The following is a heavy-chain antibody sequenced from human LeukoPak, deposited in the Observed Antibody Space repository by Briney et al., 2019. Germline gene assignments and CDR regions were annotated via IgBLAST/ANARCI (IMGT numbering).Heavy chain of an antibody. CDR1: GGSFSGYY. D-gene: IGHD2-15*01. CDR3: ARGGIVVVVAALYFDY. CDR2: INHSGST. J-gene: IGHJ4*02. V-gene: IGHV4-34*01. Sequence: SETLSLTCAVYGGSFSGYYWSWIRQPPGKGLEWIGEINHSGSTNYNPSLKSRVTISVDTSKNQFSLKLSSVTAADTAVYYCARGGIVVVVAALYFDYWGQGTLVTASP.